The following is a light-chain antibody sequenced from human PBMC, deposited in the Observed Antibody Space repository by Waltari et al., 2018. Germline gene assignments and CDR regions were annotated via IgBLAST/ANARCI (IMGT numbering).Light chain of an antibody. CDR2: GVS. CDR1: QSVSHN. CDR3: QHYYGWSRT. J-gene: IGKJ1*01. Sequence: EIVLTQSPATLSVSPGATATLSCRASQSVSHNLAWYQQISGQSPRLLLYGVSTRAVGVQERFSGSGSGTDFTLTITDLQSEDFAIYFCQHYYGWSRTFGQGTKV. V-gene: IGKV3-15*01.